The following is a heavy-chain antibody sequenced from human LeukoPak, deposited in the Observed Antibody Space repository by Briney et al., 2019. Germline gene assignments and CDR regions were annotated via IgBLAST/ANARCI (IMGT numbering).Heavy chain of an antibody. CDR3: ARVSGVYYESGGYPY. Sequence: PGGSLRLSCAASGFTFSTYSMNWVRQAPGKGLEWVSYISGSSNTVYYADSVKGRFIISRDNSKNSLFLQMNSLRAEDTAVYYCARVSGVYYESGGYPYWGQGTLVTVSS. CDR2: ISGSSNTV. J-gene: IGHJ1*01. D-gene: IGHD3-22*01. V-gene: IGHV3-48*01. CDR1: GFTFSTYS.